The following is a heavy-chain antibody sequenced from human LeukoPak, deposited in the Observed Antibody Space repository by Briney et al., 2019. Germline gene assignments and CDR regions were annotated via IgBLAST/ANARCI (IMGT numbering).Heavy chain of an antibody. J-gene: IGHJ4*02. CDR2: ISSSSRYI. V-gene: IGHV3-21*01. CDR1: GFTFSSYS. Sequence: GGSLRLSCAASGFTFSSYSMNWVRQAPGKGLEWVSSISSSSRYIYYADSVKGRFTISRDNAKNSLYLQMNSLRAEDTAVYYCARDEAAAGTSDYWGQGTLVTVSS. D-gene: IGHD6-13*01. CDR3: ARDEAAAGTSDY.